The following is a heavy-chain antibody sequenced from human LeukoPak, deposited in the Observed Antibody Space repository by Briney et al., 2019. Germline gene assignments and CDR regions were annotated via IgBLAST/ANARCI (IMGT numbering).Heavy chain of an antibody. CDR1: GVTFSRHW. J-gene: IGHJ4*02. D-gene: IGHD3-9*01. CDR2: IKQDGSEK. Sequence: GGSLRLSCVASGVTFSRHWMKWVREAPGKGLEWVANIKQDGSEKFYVDSVKGRFTISRDNAKNSLYLQMSSLRPEDTALYYCAGGTGWLIDSWGQGTLVTVSS. V-gene: IGHV3-7*01. CDR3: AGGTGWLIDS.